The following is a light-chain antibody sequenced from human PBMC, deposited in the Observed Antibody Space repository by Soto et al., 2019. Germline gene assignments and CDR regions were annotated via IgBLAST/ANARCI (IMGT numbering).Light chain of an antibody. J-gene: IGKJ4*01. Sequence: DLQMTQSPSSLSASVGDRVTITCQASQDISNNLNWYQQTSGKAPKLLIYGAYNLVTGVPSRFTGSQSGTDSTFTISSLQPEDVATYFCQQCDNLPPTFGGGTKVEI. CDR2: GAY. CDR1: QDISNN. V-gene: IGKV1-33*01. CDR3: QQCDNLPPT.